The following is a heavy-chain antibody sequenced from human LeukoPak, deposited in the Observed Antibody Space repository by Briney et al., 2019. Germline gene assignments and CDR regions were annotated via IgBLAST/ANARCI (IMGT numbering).Heavy chain of an antibody. J-gene: IGHJ4*02. V-gene: IGHV3-48*01. D-gene: IGHD6-19*01. CDR1: GFTLSSYR. CDR3: AGEGSGWLPNY. Sequence: GGSLRLSCAASGFTLSSYRMNGVRQAPGTGLEWVSYISSSSSSIYYADSVKGRFTISRDNAKNSLYLQMNSLRAEDTAVYYCAGEGSGWLPNYWGQGTLVTVSS. CDR2: ISSSSSSI.